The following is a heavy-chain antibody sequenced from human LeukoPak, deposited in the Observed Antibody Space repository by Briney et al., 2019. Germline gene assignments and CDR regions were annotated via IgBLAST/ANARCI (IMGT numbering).Heavy chain of an antibody. D-gene: IGHD2-21*01. CDR3: ANSVGVVLLYY. CDR2: IYTNGRT. Sequence: PSQTLSLTCSVSGNFISTGSYYWSWIRQPAGKGLEWIGHIYTNGRTDYNPSLKSRVTISVDKSKNQFALGLSSVTAADTAVYYCANSVGVVLLYYWGQGTLVTVSS. CDR1: GNFISTGSYY. V-gene: IGHV4-61*09. J-gene: IGHJ4*02.